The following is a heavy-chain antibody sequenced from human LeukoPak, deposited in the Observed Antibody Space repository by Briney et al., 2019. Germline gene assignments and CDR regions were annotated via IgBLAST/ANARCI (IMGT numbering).Heavy chain of an antibody. D-gene: IGHD3-22*01. V-gene: IGHV1-18*01. CDR3: ARDSDYDSSGALFDY. CDR2: ISAYNGNT. Sequence: GASVKVSCKASGYTFTGYGISWVRQAPGQGREWMGWISAYNGNTNYAQKLQGRVTMTTDTSTSTAYMELRSLRSDDTAVYYCARDSDYDSSGALFDYWGQGTLVTVSS. J-gene: IGHJ4*02. CDR1: GYTFTGYG.